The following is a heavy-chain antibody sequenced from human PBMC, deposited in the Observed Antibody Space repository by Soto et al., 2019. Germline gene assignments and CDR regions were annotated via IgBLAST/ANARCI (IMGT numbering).Heavy chain of an antibody. J-gene: IGHJ4*02. D-gene: IGHD6-13*01. CDR1: GYTFTGYS. CDR3: ARGTIAAADYFDY. CDR2: INPNSGGT. Sequence: ASVKVSCKASGYTFTGYSMHWVRQAPGQGLEWMGWINPNSGGTNYAQKFQGWVTMTRDTSISTAYMELSRLRSDDTAVYYCARGTIAAADYFDYWGQGTLVTVSS. V-gene: IGHV1-2*04.